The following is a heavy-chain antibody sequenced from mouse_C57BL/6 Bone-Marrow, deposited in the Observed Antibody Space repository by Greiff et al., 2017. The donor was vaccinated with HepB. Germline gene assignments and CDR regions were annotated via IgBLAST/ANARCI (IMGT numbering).Heavy chain of an antibody. J-gene: IGHJ4*01. CDR3: TNSNYPYAMDD. Sequence: DVQLQQSGAELVRPGASVKLSCTASGFNIKDDYMHWVKQRPEQGLEWIGWIDPENGDTEYASKFQGKATITADTSSNTAYLQLSSLTSEDTAVYYCTNSNYPYAMDDWGQGTSVTVSS. D-gene: IGHD2-5*01. CDR1: GFNIKDDY. V-gene: IGHV14-4*01. CDR2: IDPENGDT.